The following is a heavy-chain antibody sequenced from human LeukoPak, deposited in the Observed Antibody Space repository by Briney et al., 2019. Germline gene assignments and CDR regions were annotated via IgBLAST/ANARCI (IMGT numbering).Heavy chain of an antibody. CDR3: ARGLTEYDSSGYYYEAAFDI. V-gene: IGHV1-18*01. J-gene: IGHJ3*02. D-gene: IGHD3-22*01. Sequence: GASVKVSCKASGYTFTTCGINWVRQAPGQGLEWMGWISAYNSHTNYAQRLQGRVTMTTDTSTSTAYMELRSLRSDDTAVYYCARGLTEYDSSGYYYEAAFDIWGQGTMVTVSS. CDR2: ISAYNSHT. CDR1: GYTFTTCG.